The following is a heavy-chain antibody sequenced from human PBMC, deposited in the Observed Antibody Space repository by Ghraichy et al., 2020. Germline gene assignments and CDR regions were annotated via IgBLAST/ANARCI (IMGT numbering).Heavy chain of an antibody. CDR1: GFTFSSYA. J-gene: IGHJ4*02. CDR2: VSSSGVNT. V-gene: IGHV3-64D*06. CDR3: VKAIAAAALWGTDY. Sequence: GGSLRLSCSASGFTFSSYAMHWVRQAPGKGLEFVSAVSSSGVNTYYADSVKGRFTVSRDNSKNTLYLQMGRLRDEDTAVYYCVKAIAAAALWGTDYWGQGTLVSVSS. D-gene: IGHD6-13*01.